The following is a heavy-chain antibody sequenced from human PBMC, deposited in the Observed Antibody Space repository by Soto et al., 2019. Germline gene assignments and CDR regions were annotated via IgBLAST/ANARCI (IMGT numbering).Heavy chain of an antibody. CDR3: AREDSIIIPAVSDF. V-gene: IGHV3-21*01. CDR1: GFAFNNYG. Sequence: VGSLRLSGTVSGFAFNNYGINWVRQAPGKGLEWVSSISKSDYTYYSDSVKGRFTTSRDNAKNSVSLQMNTLRVEDTAVYYCAREDSIIIPAVSDFWGQGTLVTVSS. D-gene: IGHD2-2*01. J-gene: IGHJ4*02. CDR2: ISKSDYT.